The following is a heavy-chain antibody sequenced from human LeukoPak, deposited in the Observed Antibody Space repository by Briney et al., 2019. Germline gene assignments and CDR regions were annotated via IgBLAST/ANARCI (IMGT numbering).Heavy chain of an antibody. CDR2: IIPIFGTA. V-gene: IGHV1-69*13. CDR3: ARAPYYYDSSDDIFDY. Sequence: SVKVSCKASGGTFSSYAISWVRQAPGQGLEWMGGIIPIFGTANYAQKFQGRVTITADESTSTAYMELSSLRSEDTAVYYCARAPYYYDSSDDIFDYWGQGTLVTVSS. J-gene: IGHJ4*02. CDR1: GGTFSSYA. D-gene: IGHD3-22*01.